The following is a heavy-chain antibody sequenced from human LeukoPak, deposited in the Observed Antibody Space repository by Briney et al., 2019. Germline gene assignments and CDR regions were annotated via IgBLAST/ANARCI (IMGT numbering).Heavy chain of an antibody. CDR3: AGYAEYYYDSSGYPNYGMDV. V-gene: IGHV4-30-4*01. CDR1: GGSISSGDYY. Sequence: SETLSLTCTVSGGSISSGDYYWSWIRQPPEKGLEWIGYISYSGSTYYNPSLKSRVTISVDTSKNQFSLKLSSVTAADTAMYYCAGYAEYYYDSSGYPNYGMDVWGQGTTVTVSS. D-gene: IGHD3-22*01. J-gene: IGHJ6*02. CDR2: ISYSGST.